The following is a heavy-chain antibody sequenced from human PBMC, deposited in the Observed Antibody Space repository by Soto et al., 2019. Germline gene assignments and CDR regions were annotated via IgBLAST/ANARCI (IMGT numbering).Heavy chain of an antibody. CDR3: ARALRSAYDI. J-gene: IGHJ3*02. Sequence: ASETLSLTCTVSGGSISNGDYYWSWIRQPPGKGLECIGYIYYSGTTYYNPSLKSRVTISVDTSKNQFSLKLSSVTAADTAVYYCARALRSAYDIWGQGTMVTVSS. CDR1: GGSISNGDYY. CDR2: IYYSGTT. V-gene: IGHV4-30-4*01. D-gene: IGHD3-9*01.